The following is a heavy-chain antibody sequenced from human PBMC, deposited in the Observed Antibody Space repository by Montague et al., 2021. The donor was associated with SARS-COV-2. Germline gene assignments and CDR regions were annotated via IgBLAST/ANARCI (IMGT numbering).Heavy chain of an antibody. J-gene: IGHJ3*02. CDR3: ARHSGRDTIFGVVIIPDAFDI. Sequence: SETLSLTCTVSGSSISSSSYYWGWIRQPPGKGLEWIGSNYYSGSTYYNPSLKSRVTISVDTSKNQFSLKLSSVTAADTAVYYCARHSGRDTIFGVVIIPDAFDIWGQGTMVTVSS. D-gene: IGHD3-3*01. V-gene: IGHV4-39*01. CDR2: NYYSGST. CDR1: GSSISSSSYY.